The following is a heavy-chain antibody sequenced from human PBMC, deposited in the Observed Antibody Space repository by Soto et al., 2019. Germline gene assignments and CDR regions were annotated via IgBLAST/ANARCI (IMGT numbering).Heavy chain of an antibody. CDR1: GGTFSSYA. J-gene: IGHJ4*01. CDR3: ARESRYCSGGSCYFLPGIXY. Sequence: SSVKVSCKASGGTFSSYAISWVRHAPGQGLEWMGGIIPIFGTANYAQKFQGRVTITADESTSTAYMELSSLRSEDTAVYYCARESRYCSGGSCYFLPGIXYWG. V-gene: IGHV1-69*13. CDR2: IIPIFGTA. D-gene: IGHD2-15*01.